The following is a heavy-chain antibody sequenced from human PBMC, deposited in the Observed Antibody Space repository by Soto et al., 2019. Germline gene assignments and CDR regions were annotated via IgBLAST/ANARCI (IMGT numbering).Heavy chain of an antibody. D-gene: IGHD3-10*01. J-gene: IGHJ6*02. CDR2: AYYSGST. V-gene: IGHV4-39*01. CDR1: GGSVSSSSSY. Sequence: QLLLQESGPGLVKPSETLSLTCTVSGGSVSSSSSYWGWIRQPPGKGLEWIGSAYYSGSTYYHPSIRSHAPVSVDTAQNQFTLKLSSVTAADTAVYYCARQSDYYYASGRAAPLYGLDDWGQGTTVTVSS. CDR3: ARQSDYYYASGRAAPLYGLDD.